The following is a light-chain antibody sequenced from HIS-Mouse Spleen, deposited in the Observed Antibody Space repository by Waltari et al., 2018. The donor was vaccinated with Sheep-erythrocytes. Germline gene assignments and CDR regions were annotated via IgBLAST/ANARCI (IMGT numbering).Light chain of an antibody. CDR3: CSYAGSYNHV. CDR2: DVS. J-gene: IGLJ1*01. CDR1: SSDVGGYNY. V-gene: IGLV2-11*01. Sequence: QSALTQPRPVSGSPGQSVTISCTGTSSDVGGYNYVSWYQQHPGKAPKLMIYDVSKRPSGVPDRFSGSKAGTPASLTISGLQAEDEADYYCCSYAGSYNHVFGTGTKVTVL.